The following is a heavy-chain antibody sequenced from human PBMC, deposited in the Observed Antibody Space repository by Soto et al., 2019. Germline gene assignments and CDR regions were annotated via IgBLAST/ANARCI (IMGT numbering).Heavy chain of an antibody. Sequence: GESLKISCKGSGYSLTSYWISWVRQMPGKGLEWMGRIDPSDSYTNYSPSFQGHVTISADKSISTAYLQWSSLKASDTAMYYCARHPVSSIAARYYYYGMDVWGQGTTVTVSS. CDR3: ARHPVSSIAARYYYYGMDV. D-gene: IGHD6-6*01. V-gene: IGHV5-10-1*01. CDR2: IDPSDSYT. J-gene: IGHJ6*02. CDR1: GYSLTSYW.